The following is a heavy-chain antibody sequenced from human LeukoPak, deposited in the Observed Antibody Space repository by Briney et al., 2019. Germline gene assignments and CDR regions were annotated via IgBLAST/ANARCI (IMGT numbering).Heavy chain of an antibody. Sequence: PPASVTVSCTASGGTFSSYAISWVRQAPGQGLEWMGRIIPILGIANYAQKFQGRVTITADKSTSTAYMELSSLRSEDTAVYYCARGSADSGYDGDPWGQGTLVTVSS. J-gene: IGHJ5*02. CDR1: GGTFSSYA. CDR3: ARGSADSGYDGDP. D-gene: IGHD5-12*01. CDR2: IIPILGIA. V-gene: IGHV1-69*04.